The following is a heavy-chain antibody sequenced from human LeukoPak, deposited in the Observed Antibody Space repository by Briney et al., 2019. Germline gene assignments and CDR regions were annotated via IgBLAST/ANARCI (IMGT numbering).Heavy chain of an antibody. CDR1: GGSISSYY. D-gene: IGHD3-3*01. CDR2: IYYSGST. Sequence: SETLSLTCIVSGGSISSYYWSWIRQPPGKGLEWIGYIYYSGSTNYNPSLKSRVTISVDTSKNQFSLKLSSVTAADTAVYYCARSITIFGVTMFDPWGQGTLVTVSS. CDR3: ARSITIFGVTMFDP. V-gene: IGHV4-59*01. J-gene: IGHJ5*02.